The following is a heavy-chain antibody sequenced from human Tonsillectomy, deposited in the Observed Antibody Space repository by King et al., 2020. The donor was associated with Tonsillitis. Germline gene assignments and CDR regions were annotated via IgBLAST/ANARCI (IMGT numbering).Heavy chain of an antibody. CDR1: GFTFSSYG. Sequence: VQLVESGGGVVQPGRSLRLSCAASGFTFSSYGMHWVRQAPGKGLEWVAVIWYDGSNKYYADSVKGRFTISRDNSKNTLYLQMTSLRAEDTAGYYCARDTPFYSSILLYFGGDAFDIWGQGTMVTVSS. CDR3: ARDTPFYSSILLYFGGDAFDI. D-gene: IGHD6-13*01. V-gene: IGHV3-33*01. J-gene: IGHJ3*02. CDR2: IWYDGSNK.